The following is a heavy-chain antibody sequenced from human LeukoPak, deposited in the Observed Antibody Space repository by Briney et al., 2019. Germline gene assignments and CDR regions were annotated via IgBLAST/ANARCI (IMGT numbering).Heavy chain of an antibody. J-gene: IGHJ6*03. Sequence: GGSLRLSCAASGFTVSSNYMSWVRQAPGRGLEWVSVIYSGGSTYYADSVKGRFTISRDNSKNTLYLQMNSLRAEDTAVYYCARTPSGDFDWLPTYYYMDVWGKGTTVTVSS. V-gene: IGHV3-66*01. CDR3: ARTPSGDFDWLPTYYYMDV. CDR2: IYSGGST. D-gene: IGHD3-9*01. CDR1: GFTVSSNY.